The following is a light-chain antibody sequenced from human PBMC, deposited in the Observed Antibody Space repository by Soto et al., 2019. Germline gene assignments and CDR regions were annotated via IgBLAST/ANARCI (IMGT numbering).Light chain of an antibody. V-gene: IGKV3-11*01. CDR3: QQRSNWPWT. Sequence: EIVLTQSPATLSLSPGERATLSCRASQRGSSYLAWYQHKPGQAPRLLIYDASNRATGIPARFSGSGSGTDFTLTISSLEPEDCAVYYCQQRSNWPWTFSQGTKVEIK. CDR1: QRGSSY. CDR2: DAS. J-gene: IGKJ1*01.